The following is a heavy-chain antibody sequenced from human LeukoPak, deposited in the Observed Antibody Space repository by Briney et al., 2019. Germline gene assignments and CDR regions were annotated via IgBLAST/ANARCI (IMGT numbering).Heavy chain of an antibody. Sequence: PGGSLRLSCAASGFTFSSYSMNWVRQAPGKRLEWVSYSSSSSSTIYCADSVKGRFTISRDNAKNSLYLQMNSLRAEDTAVYYCARVTSQPAHDYGDYSSDYWGQGTLVTVSS. CDR3: ARVTSQPAHDYGDYSSDY. CDR1: GFTFSSYS. V-gene: IGHV3-48*01. J-gene: IGHJ4*02. CDR2: SSSSSSTI. D-gene: IGHD4-17*01.